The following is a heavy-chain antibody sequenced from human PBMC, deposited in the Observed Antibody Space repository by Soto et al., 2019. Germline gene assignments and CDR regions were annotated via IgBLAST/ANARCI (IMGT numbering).Heavy chain of an antibody. CDR3: ARVPPPRITIFGVVTRNNWFDP. D-gene: IGHD3-3*01. J-gene: IGHJ5*02. V-gene: IGHV4-34*01. CDR1: GGSFSGYY. CDR2: INHSGST. Sequence: QVQLQQWGAGLLKPSETLSLTCAVYGGSFSGYYWSWIRQPPGKGLEWIGEINHSGSTNYNPSLKSRVTISVDTSKNQFSLKLSSVTAVDTAVYYCARVPPPRITIFGVVTRNNWFDPWGQGTLVTVSS.